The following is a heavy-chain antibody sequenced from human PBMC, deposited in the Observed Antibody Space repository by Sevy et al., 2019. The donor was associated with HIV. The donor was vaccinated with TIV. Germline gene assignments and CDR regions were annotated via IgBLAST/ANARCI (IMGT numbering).Heavy chain of an antibody. CDR3: ARGELYSGGGGYCSGGSCYSGLWFDP. D-gene: IGHD2-15*01. Sequence: GGSLRLSCAASGFTFSDYYMSWIRQAPGKGLEWVSYISRSGSTINYADSVKGRFTISRDNAKNSLYLQINSLRAADTAVYYCARGELYSGGGGYCSGGSCYSGLWFDPWGQGTLVTVSS. J-gene: IGHJ5*02. CDR1: GFTFSDYY. CDR2: ISRSGSTI. V-gene: IGHV3-11*01.